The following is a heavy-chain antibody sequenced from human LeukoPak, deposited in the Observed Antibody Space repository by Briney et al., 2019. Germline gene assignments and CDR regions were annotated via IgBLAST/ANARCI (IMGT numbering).Heavy chain of an antibody. CDR2: IYSGGKT. CDR1: GFSVSSDY. V-gene: IGHV3-66*01. J-gene: IGHJ3*02. Sequence: GGSLRLSCAASGFSVSSDYMSWVRQAPGKGLEWVSSIYSGGKTFYADSVKDRFTISRDNSKNTLYLQMNSLRAEDTAVYYCARDWSYYDILAGYYPDAFDIWGQGTMVTVSS. D-gene: IGHD3-9*01. CDR3: ARDWSYYDILAGYYPDAFDI.